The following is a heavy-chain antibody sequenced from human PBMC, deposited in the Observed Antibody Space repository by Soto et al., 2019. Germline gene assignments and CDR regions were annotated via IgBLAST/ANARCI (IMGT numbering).Heavy chain of an antibody. CDR2: INAGNDDT. D-gene: IGHD1-1*01. CDR3: ARVGPTYSWNERTFDS. Sequence: QVQLVQSGAEVKKPGASVKVSCKASGYTFTSYAVHWVRQAPGQRLEWMGWINAGNDDTRYSQKFQGRVTITRDTFASTASMELSSLRSEDTAVYFCARVGPTYSWNERTFDSWGQGTLVTVSS. J-gene: IGHJ4*02. CDR1: GYTFTSYA. V-gene: IGHV1-3*01.